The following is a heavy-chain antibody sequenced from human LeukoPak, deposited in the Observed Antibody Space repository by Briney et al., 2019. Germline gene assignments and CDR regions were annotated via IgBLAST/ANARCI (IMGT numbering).Heavy chain of an antibody. CDR2: ISGSGGST. J-gene: IGHJ6*03. CDR3: ARAGEGCTNGVCYTLSYYYYYMDV. V-gene: IGHV3-23*01. D-gene: IGHD2-8*01. Sequence: GGSLRLSCAASGFTFSSYAMSWVRQAPGKGLELVSAISGSGGSTYYADSVKGRFTISRDNAKNTLYLQMNSLRAEDTAVYYCARAGEGCTNGVCYTLSYYYYYMDVWGKGTTVTVSS. CDR1: GFTFSSYA.